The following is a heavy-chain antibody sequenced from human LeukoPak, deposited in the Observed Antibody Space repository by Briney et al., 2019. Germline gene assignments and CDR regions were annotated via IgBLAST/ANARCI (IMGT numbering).Heavy chain of an antibody. D-gene: IGHD4-23*01. CDR1: GFTFDDYA. J-gene: IGHJ4*02. CDR3: AKGRSPRPNYGGNSVDY. Sequence: GGSLRLSCAASGFTFDDYAMHWVRQAPGKGLEWVSGLNWNGGTIGYADSVKGRFSISRDNAKNTLYLQMNSLRPEDTALYYCAKGRSPRPNYGGNSVDYWGQGTLVTVSS. CDR2: LNWNGGTI. V-gene: IGHV3-9*01.